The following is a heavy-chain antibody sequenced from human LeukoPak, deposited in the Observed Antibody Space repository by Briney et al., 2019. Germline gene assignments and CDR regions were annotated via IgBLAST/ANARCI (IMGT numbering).Heavy chain of an antibody. Sequence: PGGSLRLSCSASGFTFSNAWMSWVRQAPGKGLEWVGRIKSKTDGGTTDYAAPVKGRFTISRDDSKNTLYLQMNSLKTEDTAVYYCTTGSAVVPAASNYWGQGTLVTVSS. D-gene: IGHD2-2*01. V-gene: IGHV3-15*01. J-gene: IGHJ4*02. CDR3: TTGSAVVPAASNY. CDR2: IKSKTDGGTT. CDR1: GFTFSNAW.